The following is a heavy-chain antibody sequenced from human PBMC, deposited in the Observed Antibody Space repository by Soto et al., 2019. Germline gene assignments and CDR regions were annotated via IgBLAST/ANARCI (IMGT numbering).Heavy chain of an antibody. CDR3: ARDTAPPYYDFWSGYSGGGMDV. J-gene: IGHJ6*04. CDR1: GFTVSSNY. V-gene: IGHV3-66*01. Sequence: GGSLRLSCAASGFTVSSNYMSWVRQAPGKGLEWVSVIYSGGSTYYADSVKGRFTISRDNSKNTLYLQMNSLRAEDTAVYYCARDTAPPYYDFWSGYSGGGMDVWGKGTTVTVSS. D-gene: IGHD3-3*01. CDR2: IYSGGST.